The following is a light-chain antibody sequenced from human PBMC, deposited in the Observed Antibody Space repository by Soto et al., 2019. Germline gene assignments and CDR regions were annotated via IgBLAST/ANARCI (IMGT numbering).Light chain of an antibody. V-gene: IGLV2-11*01. CDR3: CSYAGSYTFVV. Sequence: QSALTQPRSVSGSPGQSVTISCTGTSSDVGGYNYVSWYQQHPGKAPKLMIYDVNKRPSGVPDRFSGSKSGNTASQTVSGLQTEDEADYYCCSYAGSYTFVVFGGGTKLTVL. CDR2: DVN. CDR1: SSDVGGYNY. J-gene: IGLJ2*01.